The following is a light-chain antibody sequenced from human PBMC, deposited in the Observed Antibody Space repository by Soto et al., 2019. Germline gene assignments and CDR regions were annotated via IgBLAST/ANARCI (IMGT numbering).Light chain of an antibody. CDR3: GTWHSDSYV. CDR2: DNN. Sequence: QSVLTQPPSVSAAPGQKVTIPCSGGSSNIGSNDVCWYQQVPGTAPKVLIYDNNKRPSGIPDRFSGSKSGTSATLGISGLQPGDEADYYCGTWHSDSYVFGSGTKVTVL. J-gene: IGLJ1*01. V-gene: IGLV1-51*01. CDR1: SSNIGSND.